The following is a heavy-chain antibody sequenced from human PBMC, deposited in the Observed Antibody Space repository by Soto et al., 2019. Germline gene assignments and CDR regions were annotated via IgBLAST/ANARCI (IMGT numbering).Heavy chain of an antibody. CDR3: AADGGKHARWYFDL. CDR2: IYYSGST. Sequence: QVQLQESGPGLVKPSQTLSLTCTVSGGSISSGGYYWSWIRQHPGKGLEWIGYIYYSGSTYYNPSLKRRVTITVATSKNQSSLKLSSVTAADTVVYYCAADGGKHARWYFDLWCRGTLVTVSS. D-gene: IGHD3-16*01. V-gene: IGHV4-31*03. CDR1: GGSISSGGYY. J-gene: IGHJ2*01.